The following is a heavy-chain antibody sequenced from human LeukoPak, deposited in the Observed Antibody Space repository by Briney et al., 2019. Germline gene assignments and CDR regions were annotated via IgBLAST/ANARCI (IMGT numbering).Heavy chain of an antibody. V-gene: IGHV4-59*01. CDR2: IYYSGTI. J-gene: IGHJ4*02. D-gene: IGHD5-24*01. CDR1: DVSISSFC. CDR3: ARVSDGYYTELDY. Sequence: NPSETLSHTCNVSDVSISSFCWGWIRQPPGKGREWIGHIYYSGTINYHTPLKSRVTISVDVPKNQISLNLSSVTAADAAVYYCARVSDGYYTELDYWAQGTLVTVSS.